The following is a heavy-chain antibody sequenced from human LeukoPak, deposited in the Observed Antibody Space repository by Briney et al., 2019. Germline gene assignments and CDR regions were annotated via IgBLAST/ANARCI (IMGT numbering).Heavy chain of an antibody. CDR2: STHSGST. CDR1: GGSFSGHY. D-gene: IGHD6-25*01. CDR3: ARGRTGAAALDF. J-gene: IGHJ4*02. Sequence: SETLSLTCPVYGGSFSGHYWTWIRQSPGKGLEWIGESTHSGSTNYNPSLKSRLTISVDTFKNQFSLKLTSVSAADTAVYHCARGRTGAAALDFWGPGTLVTVSS. V-gene: IGHV4-34*01.